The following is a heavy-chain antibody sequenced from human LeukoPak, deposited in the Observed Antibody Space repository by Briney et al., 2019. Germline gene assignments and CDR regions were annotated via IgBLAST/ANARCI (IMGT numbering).Heavy chain of an antibody. V-gene: IGHV4-34*01. J-gene: IGHJ4*02. Sequence: PSETLSLTCAVYGGSFSGYYWSWIRQPPGKGLEWIGEINHSGSTNYNPSPKSRVTISVDTSKNQFSLKLSSVTAADTAAYYCARGRKPLTYYYDSSGYHFDYWGQGTLVTVSS. CDR1: GGSFSGYY. CDR2: INHSGST. D-gene: IGHD3-22*01. CDR3: ARGRKPLTYYYDSSGYHFDY.